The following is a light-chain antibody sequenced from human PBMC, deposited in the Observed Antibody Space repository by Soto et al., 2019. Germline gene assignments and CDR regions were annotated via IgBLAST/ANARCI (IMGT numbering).Light chain of an antibody. CDR1: QYIGEY. J-gene: IGKJ4*01. Sequence: DIQMTQAPSSLSASVGDRVTITCRASQYIGEYLAWYQQMPGEVPKLLIYAASTLQSGVPSRFSGSGSGTDFTLTISSLQPEDVATYYCQRYSGAPLTFGGGTKVDIK. CDR2: AAS. V-gene: IGKV1-27*01. CDR3: QRYSGAPLT.